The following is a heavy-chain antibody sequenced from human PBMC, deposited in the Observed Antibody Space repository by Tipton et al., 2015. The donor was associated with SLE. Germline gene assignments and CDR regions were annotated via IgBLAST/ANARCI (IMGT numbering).Heavy chain of an antibody. V-gene: IGHV3-53*01. CDR3: ARKVRSGAFDI. J-gene: IGHJ3*02. CDR2: IYNGGST. CDR1: GFSVRSNH. Sequence: SLRLSCAASGFSVRSNHMSWVRQAPGKGLEWVSVIYNGGSTSDADSVKGRFTISRDNSKNTPYLQMNSLRAEDTAVYYCARKVRSGAFDIWGQGTMVTVSS.